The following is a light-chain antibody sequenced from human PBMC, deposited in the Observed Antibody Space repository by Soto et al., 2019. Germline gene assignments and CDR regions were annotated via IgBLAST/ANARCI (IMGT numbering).Light chain of an antibody. V-gene: IGKV3-15*01. CDR2: GAS. Sequence: IVLTHSPATLSSSKGEKAILSRRASQTVSSNLARYQHKPGQAPRLLIYGASTGATGISARFSGGGSGTEFTLTISSLQSEDFALYFCRQYEKWPPSITFGQGRLLEIK. J-gene: IGKJ5*01. CDR3: RQYEKWPPSIT. CDR1: QTVSSN.